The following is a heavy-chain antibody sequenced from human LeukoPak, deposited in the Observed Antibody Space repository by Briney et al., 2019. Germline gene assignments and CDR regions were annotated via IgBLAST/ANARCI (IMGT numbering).Heavy chain of an antibody. Sequence: ASVKVSCKASGFTFTSNYLHWVRQAPGQGLEWMGIINPNSGGTSYAQKFQGRVTLTRDTSTRTVSMELSSLRSEDTAIYYCARGGIVVVTAIIDYWGQGTLVTVSS. D-gene: IGHD2-21*02. CDR1: GFTFTSNY. J-gene: IGHJ4*02. V-gene: IGHV1-46*01. CDR2: INPNSGGT. CDR3: ARGGIVVVTAIIDY.